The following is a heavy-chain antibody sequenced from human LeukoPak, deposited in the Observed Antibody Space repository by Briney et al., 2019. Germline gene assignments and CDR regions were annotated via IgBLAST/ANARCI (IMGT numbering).Heavy chain of an antibody. Sequence: SETLSLTCTVSGGSFSSYYWSWLRQPPGKGLEWLGYIYYSGSTNYNPSLKSRVTISVDTSKNQFSLKLSSVTAADTAVYYCARARTLRYFDWSLFLDYWGQGTLVTVSS. CDR2: IYYSGST. CDR1: GGSFSSYY. D-gene: IGHD3-9*01. V-gene: IGHV4-59*01. CDR3: ARARTLRYFDWSLFLDY. J-gene: IGHJ4*02.